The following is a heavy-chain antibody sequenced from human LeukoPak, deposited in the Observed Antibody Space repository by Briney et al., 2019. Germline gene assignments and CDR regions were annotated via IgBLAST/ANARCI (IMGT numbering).Heavy chain of an antibody. CDR1: GGSISNYY. Sequence: SETLSLTCTLSGGSISNYYWSWIRQPPGGGLERIGYIFFTGTTKYNPSLQSRVTMSIDTTWNHFSLKLTSVTAADTAVYYCARAPPGATYYYGMDVWGQGTTVTVSS. V-gene: IGHV4-59*12. J-gene: IGHJ6*02. D-gene: IGHD1-26*01. CDR2: IFFTGTT. CDR3: ARAPPGATYYYGMDV.